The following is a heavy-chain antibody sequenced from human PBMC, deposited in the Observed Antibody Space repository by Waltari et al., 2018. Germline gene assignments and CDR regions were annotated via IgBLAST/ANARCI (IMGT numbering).Heavy chain of an antibody. J-gene: IGHJ6*02. CDR1: GGSISSYY. CDR2: IYYSGST. CDR3: ARGDDFWSGADGMDV. V-gene: IGHV4-59*01. D-gene: IGHD3-3*01. Sequence: QVQLQESGPGLVKPSETLSLTCTVSGGSISSYYWSWIRQPPGKGLEWSGYIYYSGSTNYNPSLKSRVTISVDTYKNQFSLKLSSVTAADTAVYYCARGDDFWSGADGMDVWGQGTTVTVSS.